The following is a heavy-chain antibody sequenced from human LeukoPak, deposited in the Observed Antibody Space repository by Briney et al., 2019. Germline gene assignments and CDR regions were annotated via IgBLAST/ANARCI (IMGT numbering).Heavy chain of an antibody. J-gene: IGHJ5*02. D-gene: IGHD6-13*01. CDR1: GFTFSTYW. Sequence: GGSLRLSCAASGFTFSTYWMHWVRQAPGKGLVWVSRLKSGGGDTVYADSVKGRFTISRDNAKSSLYLQMNSLRAEDTAVYYCARENWYLNPWAQGTLLSV. CDR2: LKSGGGDT. CDR3: ARENWYLNP. V-gene: IGHV3-74*01.